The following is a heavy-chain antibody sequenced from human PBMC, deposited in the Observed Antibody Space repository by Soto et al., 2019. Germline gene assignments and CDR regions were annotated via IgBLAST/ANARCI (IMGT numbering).Heavy chain of an antibody. CDR3: ARRVSDFWSGSLDY. CDR1: GGSISSSSYY. CDR2: IYYSGST. D-gene: IGHD3-3*01. V-gene: IGHV4-39*01. J-gene: IGHJ4*02. Sequence: SETLSLTCTVSGGSISSSSYYWGWIRQPPGKGLEWIGSIYYSGSTYYNPSLKSRVTISVDTSKNQFSLKLSSVTAADTAVYYCARRVSDFWSGSLDYWGQGTLVTVSS.